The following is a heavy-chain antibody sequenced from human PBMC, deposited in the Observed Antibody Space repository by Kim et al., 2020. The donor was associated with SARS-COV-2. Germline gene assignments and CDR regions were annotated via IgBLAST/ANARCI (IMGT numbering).Heavy chain of an antibody. CDR1: GFTFSSYG. J-gene: IGHJ6*02. D-gene: IGHD1-1*01. CDR3: ARSEGTTRSWNDVNYGMGV. CDR2: IAWDGSQK. Sequence: GGSLRLSCAASGFTFSSYGMHWVRQAPGKGLEWVAVIAWDGSQKYYADSVKGRFTISRDNSKNTFDLQMNSLRPEDTAVYFCARSEGTTRSWNDVNYGMGVCGQGTSLTVAS. V-gene: IGHV3-30*03.